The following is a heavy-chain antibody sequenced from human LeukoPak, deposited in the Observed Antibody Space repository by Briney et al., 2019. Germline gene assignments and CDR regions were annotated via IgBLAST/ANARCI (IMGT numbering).Heavy chain of an antibody. Sequence: SETLSLTCTVSGGSISSGSYYWSWVRQPAGKGLEWIGRIYTSGSTNYNPSLKSRVTISVDTSKNQFSLKLSSVTAADTAVYYCASERSSSWTEYFQHWGQGTLVTVSS. V-gene: IGHV4-61*02. J-gene: IGHJ1*01. D-gene: IGHD6-13*01. CDR1: GGSISSGSYY. CDR2: IYTSGST. CDR3: ASERSSSWTEYFQH.